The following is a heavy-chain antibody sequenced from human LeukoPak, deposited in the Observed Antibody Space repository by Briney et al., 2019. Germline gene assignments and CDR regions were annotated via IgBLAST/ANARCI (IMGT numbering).Heavy chain of an antibody. D-gene: IGHD4-11*01. V-gene: IGHV4-59*01. Sequence: SETLPLTCSVSDDSITIYYWTWIRQPPGKGLEWIGYIDHTGTTNYNPSLNSRVTISRDTSKNHFSLQLSSVTAADTAVYFCARGRVSSSTWHSTYYYYFYMDVWGKGTTVTVSS. CDR1: DDSITIYY. CDR3: ARGRVSSSTWHSTYYYYFYMDV. J-gene: IGHJ6*03. CDR2: IDHTGTT.